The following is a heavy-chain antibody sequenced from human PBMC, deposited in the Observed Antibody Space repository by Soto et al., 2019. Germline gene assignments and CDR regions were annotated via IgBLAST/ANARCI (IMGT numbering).Heavy chain of an antibody. CDR3: ARLGGTTWWAAFDI. D-gene: IGHD1-7*01. CDR2: IYPGDSDT. Sequence: RGESLKISCTGSGYRFTRYWIGWVRQMPGKGLEWMGIIYPGDSDTRYSPSFQGQVTISADKSISTAYLQWSSLKASDTAMYYCARLGGTTWWAAFDIWGQGTMVTVSS. J-gene: IGHJ3*02. V-gene: IGHV5-51*01. CDR1: GYRFTRYW.